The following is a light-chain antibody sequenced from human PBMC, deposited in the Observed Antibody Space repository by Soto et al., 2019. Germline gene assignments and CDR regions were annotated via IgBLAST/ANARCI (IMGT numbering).Light chain of an antibody. CDR1: QSVDSRY. CDR3: QQYGNSPRYS. V-gene: IGKV3-20*01. Sequence: DIVLTQSPGTLSLSPGERATLSCRASQSVDSRYLAWYQQKPGQAPGLVIHAVSRRATGIPNRFSGSGSGTDFTLTISRLEPENFADYYCQQYGNSPRYSFGQGTYLEIK. CDR2: AVS. J-gene: IGKJ2*03.